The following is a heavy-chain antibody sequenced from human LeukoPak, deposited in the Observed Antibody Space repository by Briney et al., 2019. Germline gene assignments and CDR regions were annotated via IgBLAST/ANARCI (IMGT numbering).Heavy chain of an antibody. D-gene: IGHD6-19*01. CDR1: GGSISSSSYY. Sequence: PSEALSLTCTVSGGSISSSSYYWGWIRQPPGKGLEWIGSIYYSGSTYYNPSLKSRVTISVDTSKNQFSLKLSSVTAADTAVYYCARWLSGWSREARRLFDYWGQGTLVTVSS. V-gene: IGHV4-39*07. CDR3: ARWLSGWSREARRLFDY. CDR2: IYYSGST. J-gene: IGHJ4*02.